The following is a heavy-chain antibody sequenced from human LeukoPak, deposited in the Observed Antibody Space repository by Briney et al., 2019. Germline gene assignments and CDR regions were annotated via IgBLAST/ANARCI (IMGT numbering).Heavy chain of an antibody. J-gene: IGHJ4*02. Sequence: ASVKVSCKASGYTFLSYDINWVRQAPGQGLEWMGIINPSGGSTSYAQKFQGRVTMTRDTSTSTVYMELSSLRSEDTAVYYCARGGSGSYYGADYWGQGTLVTVSS. CDR2: INPSGGST. CDR1: GYTFLSYD. D-gene: IGHD1-26*01. V-gene: IGHV1-46*01. CDR3: ARGGSGSYYGADY.